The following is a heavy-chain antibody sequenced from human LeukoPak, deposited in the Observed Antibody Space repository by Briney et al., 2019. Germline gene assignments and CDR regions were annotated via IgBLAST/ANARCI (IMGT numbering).Heavy chain of an antibody. V-gene: IGHV4-38-2*01. CDR2: IYHSGST. Sequence: SETLSLTCAVFGYSISSGYYWGWIRQPPGKGLEWIGSIYHSGSTYYNPSLKSRVTISVDTSKNQFSLKLSSVTAADTAVYYCARHPVFLEWLANWFDPWGQGTLVTVSS. CDR3: ARHPVFLEWLANWFDP. D-gene: IGHD3-3*01. CDR1: GYSISSGYY. J-gene: IGHJ5*02.